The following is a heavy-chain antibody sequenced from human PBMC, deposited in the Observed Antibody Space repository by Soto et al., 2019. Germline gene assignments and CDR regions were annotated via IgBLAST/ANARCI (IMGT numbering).Heavy chain of an antibody. Sequence: QVQLQESGPGLVKPSQTLSLTCTVSGGSISNGDYYWSWIRQHPGKGLEWSGYTGISYYNPSLNTQLTLAVDTSKFHCSLRLTSVTAANTAVYYCARLDGFDASGFSQGYFAPWGQGTLVTVSS. CDR3: ARLDGFDASGFSQGYFAP. D-gene: IGHD3-22*01. V-gene: IGHV4-31*01. J-gene: IGHJ5*02. CDR2: YTGIS. CDR1: GGSISNGDYY.